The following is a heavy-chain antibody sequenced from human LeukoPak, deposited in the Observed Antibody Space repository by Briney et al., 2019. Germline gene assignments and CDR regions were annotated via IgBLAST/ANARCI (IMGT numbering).Heavy chain of an antibody. CDR3: AKGGHYSSFDI. D-gene: IGHD4-17*01. Sequence: GGSLRLSCAASGFTFSNYWMHWVRQAPGKGLVWVSRINSDGTGTTYADSVKGRFTISRDNAKNTLYLQMNSLRVEDTAIYYCAKGGHYSSFDIWGRGTPVTVSS. CDR2: INSDGTGT. V-gene: IGHV3-74*01. CDR1: GFTFSNYW. J-gene: IGHJ2*01.